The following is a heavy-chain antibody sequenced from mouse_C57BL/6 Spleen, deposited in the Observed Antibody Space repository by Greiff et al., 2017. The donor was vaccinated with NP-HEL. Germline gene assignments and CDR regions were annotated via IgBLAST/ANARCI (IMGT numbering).Heavy chain of an antibody. V-gene: IGHV1-15*01. CDR2: IDPETGGT. J-gene: IGHJ4*01. D-gene: IGHD2-1*01. CDR3: TRYPYGTYAMDY. Sequence: VQLQQSGAELVRPGASVTLSCKASGYTFTDYEMHWVKQTPVHGLEWIGAIDPETGGTAYNQKFKGKAILTADKSSSTAYMELRSLTSEDSAVYYCTRYPYGTYAMDYWGQGTSVTVSS. CDR1: GYTFTDYE.